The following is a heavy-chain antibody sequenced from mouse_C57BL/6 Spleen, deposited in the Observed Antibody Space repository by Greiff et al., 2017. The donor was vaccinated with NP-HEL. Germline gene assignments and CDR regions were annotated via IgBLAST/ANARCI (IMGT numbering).Heavy chain of an antibody. V-gene: IGHV5-6*01. Sequence: EVQLVESGGDLVKPGGSLKLSCAASGFTFSSYGMSWVRQTPDKRLEWVATISSGGSYTYYPDSVKGRFTISRDNAKHTLYLQMSSLKSEDTAMYYCARPHYDVSSSYWYFDVWGTGTTVTVSS. J-gene: IGHJ1*03. CDR3: ARPHYDVSSSYWYFDV. CDR2: ISSGGSYT. D-gene: IGHD1-1*01. CDR1: GFTFSSYG.